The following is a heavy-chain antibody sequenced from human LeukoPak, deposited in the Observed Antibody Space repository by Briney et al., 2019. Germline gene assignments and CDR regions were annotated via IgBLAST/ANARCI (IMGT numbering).Heavy chain of an antibody. V-gene: IGHV3-20*04. D-gene: IGHD2-21*02. J-gene: IGHJ4*02. CDR3: AKKQGLYCGGGCYIGVLDY. CDR1: GFTFDDYG. Sequence: GGSLRLSCAASGFTFDDYGMSWVRQAPGKGLEWVSGINWNGGSTGYADSVKGRFTISRDNSKNTLYLQMNSLRAEDTAVYYCAKKQGLYCGGGCYIGVLDYWGQGTLVTVSS. CDR2: INWNGGST.